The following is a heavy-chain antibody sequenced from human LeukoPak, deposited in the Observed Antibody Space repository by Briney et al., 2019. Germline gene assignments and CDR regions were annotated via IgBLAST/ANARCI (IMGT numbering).Heavy chain of an antibody. CDR2: SSFNGVHR. J-gene: IGHJ5*02. CDR1: GFNFRNNR. Sequence: GGSLRLSCAASGFNFRNNRFYWVRQAPRRGLECVAVSSFNGVHRLSTDSVTGSFVISGDNSKTNLYLQMHSMRVEDTGTSYCDRVGNDSGGHAAFVYSDASGQGVLVT. D-gene: IGHD5/OR15-5a*01. CDR3: DRVGNDSGGHAAFVYSDA. V-gene: IGHV3-30*09.